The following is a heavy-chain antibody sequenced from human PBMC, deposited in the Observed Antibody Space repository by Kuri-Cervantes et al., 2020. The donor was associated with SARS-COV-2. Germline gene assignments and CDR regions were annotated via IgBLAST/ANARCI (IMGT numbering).Heavy chain of an antibody. CDR2: IYSGDSDT. CDR1: GYSFSKYW. V-gene: IGHV5-51*01. J-gene: IGHJ4*02. Sequence: GESLKISCKASGYSFSKYWIGWVRQISGKGLEWMGVIYSGDSDTRYSPSFQGHVTISADKSDTTVYLQWSSLKASDTAIYYCVRAVTGISNPYYFDYWGQGTLVTVSS. D-gene: IGHD1-14*01. CDR3: VRAVTGISNPYYFDY.